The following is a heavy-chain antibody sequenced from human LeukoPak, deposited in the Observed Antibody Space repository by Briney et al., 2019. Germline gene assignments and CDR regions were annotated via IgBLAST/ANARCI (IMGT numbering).Heavy chain of an antibody. D-gene: IGHD3-10*01. CDR3: ARGTGTLIDY. V-gene: IGHV4-34*01. Sequence: SETLSLTCAVYGGSFSGYYWSWIRQPPGKGLEWIGEINHSGSINYNPSLKSRVTISVDTSKNQFSLKLSSVTAADTAVYYCARGTGTLIDYWGQGTLVTVSS. CDR2: INHSGSI. J-gene: IGHJ4*02. CDR1: GGSFSGYY.